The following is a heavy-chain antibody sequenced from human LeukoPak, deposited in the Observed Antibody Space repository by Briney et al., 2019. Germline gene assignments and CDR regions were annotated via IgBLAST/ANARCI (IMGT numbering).Heavy chain of an antibody. J-gene: IGHJ6*03. Sequence: GRSLRLSCAASGFTFSSYGMHWVRRAPGKGLEWVAVIWYDGSNKYYADSVKGRFTISRDNSKNTLYLQMNSLRAEDTAVYYCAKDSNDILTDYYYYYMDVWGKGTTVTVSS. CDR3: AKDSNDILTDYYYYYMDV. D-gene: IGHD3-9*01. V-gene: IGHV3-33*06. CDR2: IWYDGSNK. CDR1: GFTFSSYG.